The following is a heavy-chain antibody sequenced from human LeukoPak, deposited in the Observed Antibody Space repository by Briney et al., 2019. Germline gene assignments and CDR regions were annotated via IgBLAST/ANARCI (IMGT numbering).Heavy chain of an antibody. J-gene: IGHJ4*02. V-gene: IGHV3-23*01. CDR2: ISGSGGST. CDR3: AKGIDFNGYYPFDY. CDR1: GFTFSIYA. Sequence: GGSLKLSCAASGFTFSIYAMSWVRQAPGKGLEWVSAISGSGGSTYSADSVKGRFTISRDTSDNTLYLQMSSLRADDTAVYYCAKGIDFNGYYPFDYWGQGTLVTVSS. D-gene: IGHD3-22*01.